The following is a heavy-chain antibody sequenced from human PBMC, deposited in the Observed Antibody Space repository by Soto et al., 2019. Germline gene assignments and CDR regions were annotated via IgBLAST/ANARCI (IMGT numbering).Heavy chain of an antibody. Sequence: EVQLVESGGGLVKPGGSLRLSCTASGLIFSNYGMNWVRQAAGKRPEWVSSISSGGEYIDYADSVKGRLTISRDNANNILYLQLTSLGVEDTAVYYCATGGAAGADMGVWGQGTTVTVSS. D-gene: IGHD6-13*01. J-gene: IGHJ6*02. CDR2: ISSGGEYI. CDR3: ATGGAAGADMGV. CDR1: GLIFSNYG. V-gene: IGHV3-21*06.